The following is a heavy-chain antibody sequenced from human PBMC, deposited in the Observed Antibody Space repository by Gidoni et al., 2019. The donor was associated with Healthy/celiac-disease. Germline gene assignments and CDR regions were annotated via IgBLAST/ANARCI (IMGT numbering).Heavy chain of an antibody. CDR1: GFTCSDYY. CDR2: ISSSSSYT. V-gene: IGHV3-11*06. CDR3: ARDRGYGVTNWFDP. D-gene: IGHD4-17*01. Sequence: QVQLGESGGGFVKPGGSLRLSCAASGFTCSDYYMSWIRQAPGKGLEWVSYISSSSSYTNYADSVKGRFTISRDNAKNSLYLQMNSLRAEDTAVYYCARDRGYGVTNWFDPWGQGTLVTVSS. J-gene: IGHJ5*02.